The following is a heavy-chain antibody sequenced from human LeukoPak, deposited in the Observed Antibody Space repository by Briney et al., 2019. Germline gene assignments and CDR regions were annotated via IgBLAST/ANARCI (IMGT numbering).Heavy chain of an antibody. Sequence: ASVKVSCKASGCTFSSYAISWVRQAPGQGLEWMGRIIPILGIADYAQKFQGRVTITADKSTSTAYMELSSLRSEDTAVYYCACSVEMATIQILSWGQGTLVTVSS. CDR3: ACSVEMATIQILS. D-gene: IGHD5-24*01. CDR1: GCTFSSYA. CDR2: IIPILGIA. V-gene: IGHV1-69*04. J-gene: IGHJ5*02.